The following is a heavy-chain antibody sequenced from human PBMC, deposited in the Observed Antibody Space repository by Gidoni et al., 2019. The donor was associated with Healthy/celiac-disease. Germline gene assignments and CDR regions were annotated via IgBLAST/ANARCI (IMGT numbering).Heavy chain of an antibody. CDR2: IGTAGDT. D-gene: IGHD2-15*01. CDR1: GFPFSSYD. J-gene: IGHJ6*02. CDR3: ARVMVVAATPDYYYGMDV. V-gene: IGHV3-13*01. Sequence: EVQLVESGGGLVKPGGSLRLSCAASGFPFSSYDMHWVRQATGKGLGWVSAIGTAGDTYYPGSVKGRFTISRENAKNSLYLQMNSLRAEDTAVYYCARVMVVAATPDYYYGMDVWGQGTTVTVSS.